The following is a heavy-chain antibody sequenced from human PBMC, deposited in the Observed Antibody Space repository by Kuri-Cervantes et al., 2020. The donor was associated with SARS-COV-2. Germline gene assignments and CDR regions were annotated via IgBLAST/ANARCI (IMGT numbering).Heavy chain of an antibody. CDR3: ARRFGDYGQFDY. CDR2: IYFTGNT. J-gene: IGHJ4*02. Sequence: SETLSLTCSVSGGSISSYYWSWIRQPPGKGLEWIGNIYFTGNTNYNPALGSRVTISIDTPKNQFSPMLGSLTAADTAVYYCARRFGDYGQFDYWGQGTLVTVSS. V-gene: IGHV4-59*01. D-gene: IGHD2-21*01. CDR1: GGSISSYY.